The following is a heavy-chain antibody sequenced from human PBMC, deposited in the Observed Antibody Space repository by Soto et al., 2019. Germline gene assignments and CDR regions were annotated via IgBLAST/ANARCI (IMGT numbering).Heavy chain of an antibody. D-gene: IGHD5-18*01. Sequence: SETLSLTCSVSGVSFSSYYLSWIRQPPGKGLEWIGYIYYTGSTNSNLSLKSRATISLDTSKNQFSLRLSSVTAADRAVYYCATGPSSNNGYRQFYYLGQGTLVTVS. CDR1: GVSFSSYY. CDR2: IYYTGST. CDR3: ATGPSSNNGYRQFYY. J-gene: IGHJ4*02. V-gene: IGHV4-59*08.